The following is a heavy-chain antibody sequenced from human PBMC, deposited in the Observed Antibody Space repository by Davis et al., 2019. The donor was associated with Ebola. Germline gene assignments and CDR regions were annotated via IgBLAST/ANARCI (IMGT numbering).Heavy chain of an antibody. Sequence: GESLKISCAASGFTFSSYSMNWVRQAPGKGLEWVSSISSSSSYIYYADSVKGRFTVSRDNSRNTLYLQMDSLRPEDTAVYYCVARNFDDWGPGTVVTVAS. V-gene: IGHV3-21*01. CDR1: GFTFSSYS. J-gene: IGHJ4*02. CDR2: ISSSSSYI. CDR3: VARNFDD.